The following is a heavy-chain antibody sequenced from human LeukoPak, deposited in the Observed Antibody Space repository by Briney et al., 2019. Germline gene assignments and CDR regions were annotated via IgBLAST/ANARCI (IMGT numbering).Heavy chain of an antibody. V-gene: IGHV3-30-3*01. CDR1: GFTFSSYA. CDR3: ARDYDSSGYSDY. J-gene: IGHJ4*02. CDR2: ISYDGSNK. Sequence: GGSLRLSCAASGFTFSSYAMHWVRQAPGKGLEWVAVISYDGSNKKYADSVKGRFTISGDNSKNTLYLQMNSLRVEDTAVYYCARDYDSSGYSDYWGQGTLVTVSS. D-gene: IGHD3-22*01.